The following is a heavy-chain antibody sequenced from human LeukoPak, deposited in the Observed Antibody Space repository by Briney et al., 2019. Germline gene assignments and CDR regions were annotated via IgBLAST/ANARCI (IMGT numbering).Heavy chain of an antibody. D-gene: IGHD2-15*01. CDR2: INTNTGNP. Sequence: ASVKVSCKASGYTFTSYAMNWVRQAPGQGLEWMGWINTNTGNPTYAQGFTGRFVFSLDTSVSTAYLQISSLKAEDTAVYYCAREAYCSGGSCYENWFDPWGQGTLVTVSS. CDR3: AREAYCSGGSCYENWFDP. J-gene: IGHJ5*02. CDR1: GYTFTSYA. V-gene: IGHV7-4-1*02.